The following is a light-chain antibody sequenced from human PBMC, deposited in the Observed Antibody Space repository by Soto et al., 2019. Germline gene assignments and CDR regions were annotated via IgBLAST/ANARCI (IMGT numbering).Light chain of an antibody. J-gene: IGLJ2*01. CDR2: DVT. CDR3: CSYAGSYTLV. V-gene: IGLV2-11*01. Sequence: QSALTQPRSVSESPGQSVTISCAGTNSDVGGYNYVSWYQQYPGKPPKLIIYDVTKRPSGVPDRFSGSKSGNTASLTISGLQAEDGADYYCCSYAGSYTLVFGGGTKLTVL. CDR1: NSDVGGYNY.